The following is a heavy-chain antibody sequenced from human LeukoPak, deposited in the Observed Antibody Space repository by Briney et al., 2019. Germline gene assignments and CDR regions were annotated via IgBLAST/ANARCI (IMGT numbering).Heavy chain of an antibody. CDR3: CTATCRDYYYGMDV. Sequence: GGSLRLSCAASGFIFSRSAMHWVRQAPGKGLEFVSAISSNGGSTFYANSVKGRFTIFRDNSKNTLYLQMGSLRAEDMAVYYCCTATCRDYYYGMDVWGQGTTVTVSS. D-gene: IGHD2-15*01. J-gene: IGHJ6*02. CDR2: ISSNGGST. V-gene: IGHV3-64*01. CDR1: GFIFSRSA.